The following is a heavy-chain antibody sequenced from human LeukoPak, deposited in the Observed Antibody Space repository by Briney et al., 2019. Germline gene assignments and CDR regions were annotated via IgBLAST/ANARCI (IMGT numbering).Heavy chain of an antibody. CDR1: GFTFTTYG. CDR2: ISYDGSYK. CDR3: AKGLAAPARTTLQNWFDH. Sequence: GGSLRLSCAATGFTFTTYGMHWVRQAPGKGLEWVAVISYDGSYKYYVDSVKGRFTISRDNSKNTLYLQMNSLRAEDTAVYYCAKGLAAPARTTLQNWFDHWGQGTLVTVSS. J-gene: IGHJ5*02. D-gene: IGHD1-1*01. V-gene: IGHV3-30*18.